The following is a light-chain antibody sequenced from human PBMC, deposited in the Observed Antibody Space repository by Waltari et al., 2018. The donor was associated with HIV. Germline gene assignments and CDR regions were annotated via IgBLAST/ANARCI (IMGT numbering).Light chain of an antibody. Sequence: SYELTQPSSVSVSPGQTAKITCSGDFLTEKYARWFQQKPGQAPVLLIFKDSERPSGIPERFSGSSSGSTVTLTISGAQVEDEGDYYCYSAANNNLRIFGGGTKLTVL. CDR1: FLTEKY. V-gene: IGLV3-27*01. J-gene: IGLJ2*01. CDR2: KDS. CDR3: YSAANNNLRI.